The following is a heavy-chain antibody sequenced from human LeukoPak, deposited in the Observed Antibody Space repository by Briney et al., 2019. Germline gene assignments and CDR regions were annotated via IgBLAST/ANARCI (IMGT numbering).Heavy chain of an antibody. V-gene: IGHV4-59*08. Sequence: SETLSLTCTVSGGSISSYYWSWIRQPPGKGLEWIGYIYYSGSTNYNPSLKSRVTISVDTSKNQFSLKLSSVTAADTAVYYCARGNVDSSGPKGLYYFDYWGQGTLVTVSS. CDR2: IYYSGST. J-gene: IGHJ4*02. CDR3: ARGNVDSSGPKGLYYFDY. CDR1: GGSISSYY. D-gene: IGHD3-22*01.